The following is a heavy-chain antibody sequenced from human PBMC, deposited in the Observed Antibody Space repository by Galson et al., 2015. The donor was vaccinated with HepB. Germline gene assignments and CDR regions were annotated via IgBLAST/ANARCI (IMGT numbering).Heavy chain of an antibody. V-gene: IGHV5-51*01. CDR1: GYSFTRYW. CDR2: IYAGDSET. CDR3: ARSSLAAGVTSDF. Sequence: QSGAEVKKPGESLKISCKGSGYSFTRYWIGWVRQMPGKGLEWMGIIYAGDSETRYSPSFQGQVTISADKSISTAYLQWSSLKASDTAIYYCARSSLAAGVTSDFWGQGTLVTVSP. J-gene: IGHJ4*02. D-gene: IGHD6-13*01.